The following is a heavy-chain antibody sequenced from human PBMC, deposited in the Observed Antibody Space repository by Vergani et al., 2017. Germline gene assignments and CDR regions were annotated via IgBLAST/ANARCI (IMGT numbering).Heavy chain of an antibody. CDR2: IYPADSDT. Sequence: EVELVQSGPEMRTPGESLKISCKGSEYSFGHYWIGWVRQMPGKGLEWMGIIYPADSDTRYSPSFQGQVTISADKSINTAFLQWDSLKASDTALYYCARHTTYTDSWGQGTLVTVSS. J-gene: IGHJ4*02. CDR3: ARHTTYTDS. V-gene: IGHV5-51*01. D-gene: IGHD1-1*01. CDR1: EYSFGHYW.